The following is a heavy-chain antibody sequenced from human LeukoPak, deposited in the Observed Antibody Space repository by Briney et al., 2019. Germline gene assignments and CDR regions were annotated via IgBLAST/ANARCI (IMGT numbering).Heavy chain of an antibody. J-gene: IGHJ4*02. V-gene: IGHV3-7*01. Sequence: GGSLRLSCETSGFTFSSYWMTWVRQPPGKGLERVAHTSQDGSKNYYVDSVRGRFTISRDNAKNSLYLHMNILRAEDTAVYYCATTVAGYPDDYFDFWGQGILVTVSS. CDR3: ATTVAGYPDDYFDF. D-gene: IGHD6-19*01. CDR1: GFTFSSYW. CDR2: TSQDGSKN.